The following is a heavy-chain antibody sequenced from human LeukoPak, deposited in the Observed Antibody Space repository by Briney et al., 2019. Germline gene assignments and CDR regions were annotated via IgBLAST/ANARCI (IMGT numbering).Heavy chain of an antibody. V-gene: IGHV4-59*01. CDR2: IYYSGST. CDR3: ARIRGISLDYMDV. D-gene: IGHD2/OR15-2a*01. J-gene: IGHJ6*03. CDR1: GGSISSYY. Sequence: SETLSLTCTVSGGSISSYYWSWLRQPPGKELDWIGYIYYSGSTNYNPSLKSRVTISVDPSKNQFSLKLSSVTAADTAVYYCARIRGISLDYMDVWGKGTTVTVSS.